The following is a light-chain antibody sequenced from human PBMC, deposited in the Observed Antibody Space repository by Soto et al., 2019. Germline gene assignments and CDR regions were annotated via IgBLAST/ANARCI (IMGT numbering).Light chain of an antibody. CDR1: QSVSSY. Sequence: EIVLTQSPATLSLSPGERATLSCRASQSVSSYLAWYQQKPGQAPRLLIYDASNRATGIPARFSGSGSGTDFTLTISSLEPEAFAFYYCQQRSNWPITFGPGTKVDIK. J-gene: IGKJ3*01. V-gene: IGKV3-11*01. CDR2: DAS. CDR3: QQRSNWPIT.